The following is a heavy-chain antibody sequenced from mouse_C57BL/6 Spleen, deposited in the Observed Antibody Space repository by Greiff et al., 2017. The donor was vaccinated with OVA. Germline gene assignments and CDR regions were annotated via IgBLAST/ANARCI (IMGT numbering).Heavy chain of an antibody. CDR2: ISRGSSTI. D-gene: IGHD4-1*01. J-gene: IGHJ4*01. CDR3: ARRAETGKRAYAMDY. CDR1: GFTFSDYG. Sequence: DVQLVESGGGLVKPGGSLKLSCAASGFTFSDYGMHWVRQAPEKGLEWVAYISRGSSTIYYADTVKGRFTLSRDNATNTLFLQMTSLRSEDTAMYYCARRAETGKRAYAMDYWGQGTSVTVSS. V-gene: IGHV5-17*01.